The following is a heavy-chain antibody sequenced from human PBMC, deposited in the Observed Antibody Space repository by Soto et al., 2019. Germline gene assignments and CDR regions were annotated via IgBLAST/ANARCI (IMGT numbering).Heavy chain of an antibody. J-gene: IGHJ4*02. CDR2: ISYTGTT. Sequence: PSDTLSLTCTVSWSSISDEYHCTLIRHSAAKGLEWIGYISYTGTTYYTPYVQGRVSTSSDTSKNQLSLRMASATAAETAVYHCARQPKVTTTRRLLDSWGQGSLITV. V-gene: IGHV4-30-4*02. CDR1: WSSISDEYH. D-gene: IGHD5-12*01. CDR3: ARQPKVTTTRRLLDS.